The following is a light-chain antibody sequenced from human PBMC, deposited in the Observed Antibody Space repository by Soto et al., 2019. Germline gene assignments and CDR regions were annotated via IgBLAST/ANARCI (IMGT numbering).Light chain of an antibody. CDR3: AAWDDSLNGVL. V-gene: IGLV1-44*01. CDR2: SNN. CDR1: SSNIGSNT. Sequence: QSVLTQPPSASGTPGQGVTISCSGSSSNIGSNTVNWYQHLPGAAPKLLIYSNNQRPSGVPDRFSGSKSGTSASLAISGLQSEDETHYYCAAWDDSLNGVLFGGGTKLTVL. J-gene: IGLJ2*01.